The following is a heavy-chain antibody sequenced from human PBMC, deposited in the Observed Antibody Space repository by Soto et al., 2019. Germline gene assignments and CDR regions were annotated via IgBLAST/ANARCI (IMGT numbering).Heavy chain of an antibody. CDR2: INHSGST. D-gene: IGHD6-13*01. CDR3: ARGSTGYSSSWYGY. V-gene: IGHV4-34*01. CDR1: GGSFSGYY. J-gene: IGHJ4*02. Sequence: SETLSLTCAVYGGSFSGYYWSWIRQPPGKGLEWIGEINHSGSTNYNPSLKSRVTISVDTSKNQFSLKLSSVTAADTAVYYCARGSTGYSSSWYGYWGQGTLVTVSS.